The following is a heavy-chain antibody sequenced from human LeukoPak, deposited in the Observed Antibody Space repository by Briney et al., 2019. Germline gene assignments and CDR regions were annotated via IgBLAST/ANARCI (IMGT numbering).Heavy chain of an antibody. CDR2: IYHSGST. V-gene: IGHV4-4*02. CDR3: ARAALNPGSGSDAFDI. J-gene: IGHJ3*02. CDR1: GGSISSSNW. Sequence: SETLSPTCAVSGGSISSSNWWSWVRQPPGKGLEWIGEIYHSGSTNYNPSLKSRFTISVDKSKNQFSLKLSSVTAADTAVYYCARAALNPGSGSDAFDIWGQGTMVTVSS. D-gene: IGHD3-10*01.